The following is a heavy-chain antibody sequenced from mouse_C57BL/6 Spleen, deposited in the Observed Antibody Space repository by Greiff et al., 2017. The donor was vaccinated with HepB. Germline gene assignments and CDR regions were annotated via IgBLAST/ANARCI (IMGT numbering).Heavy chain of an antibody. V-gene: IGHV1-26*01. CDR3: AMVTTGPFAY. Sequence: VQLQQSGPELVKPGASVKISCKASGYTFTDYYMNWVKQSHGKSLEWIGDINPNNGGTSYNQKFKGKATLTVDKSSSTAYMELRSLTSEDSAVYYCAMVTTGPFAYWGQGTLVTVSA. CDR2: INPNNGGT. CDR1: GYTFTDYY. J-gene: IGHJ3*01. D-gene: IGHD2-2*01.